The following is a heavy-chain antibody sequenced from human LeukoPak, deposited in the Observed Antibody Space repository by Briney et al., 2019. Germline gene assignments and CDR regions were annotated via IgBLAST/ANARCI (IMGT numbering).Heavy chain of an antibody. J-gene: IGHJ6*02. Sequence: ASVKVSCKASGYTFTSYAMNWVRQAPGQGLEWMGWINTNTGNPTYAQGFTGRFVFSLDTSVSTAYLQISSLNAEDTAVYYCARAIAAAGATNYYYGMDVWGQGTTVTVSS. CDR2: INTNTGNP. D-gene: IGHD6-13*01. CDR3: ARAIAAAGATNYYYGMDV. V-gene: IGHV7-4-1*02. CDR1: GYTFTSYA.